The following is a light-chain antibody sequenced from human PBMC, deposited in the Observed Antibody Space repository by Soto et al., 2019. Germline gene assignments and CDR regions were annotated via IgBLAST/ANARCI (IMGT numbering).Light chain of an antibody. CDR3: QQYNKWPPQYT. V-gene: IGKV3-15*01. Sequence: EIVMTQSPATLSVSPGERATLSCRASQSISSDLAWYQQKPGQAPRLLIYGASTRATDIPARISGSGSETDFTLTISSLQSEDFAVYYCQQYNKWPPQYTFGQGTKLEIK. CDR1: QSISSD. CDR2: GAS. J-gene: IGKJ2*01.